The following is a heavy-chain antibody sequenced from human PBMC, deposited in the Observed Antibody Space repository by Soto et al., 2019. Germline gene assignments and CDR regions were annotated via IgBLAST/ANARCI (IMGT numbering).Heavy chain of an antibody. CDR3: TTGYYDILTGYYRGYYFDF. CDR2: IKSKTDGGTT. Sequence: GGSLRLSCAASGFPFSNAWMSWVRQAPGKGLEWVGRIKSKTDGGTTDYAAPVKGRFTISRDDSKNTLYLQMNSLKTEDTAVYYCTTGYYDILTGYYRGYYFDFWGQGTLVTVSS. D-gene: IGHD3-9*01. V-gene: IGHV3-15*01. CDR1: GFPFSNAW. J-gene: IGHJ4*02.